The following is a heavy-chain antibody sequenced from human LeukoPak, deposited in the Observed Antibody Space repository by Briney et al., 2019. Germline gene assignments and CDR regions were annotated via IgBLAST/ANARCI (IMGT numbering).Heavy chain of an antibody. Sequence: GGSLRLSCAASGFTFSSYAMSWVRQAPGKGLEWVSAIGGSGGSTYYADSVKGRFTISRDNSKNTLYLQMSSLRAEDTAVYYCAKDEGDGYNFRSYFDYWGQGTLVTVSS. D-gene: IGHD5-24*01. CDR3: AKDEGDGYNFRSYFDY. V-gene: IGHV3-23*01. CDR1: GFTFSSYA. CDR2: IGGSGGST. J-gene: IGHJ4*02.